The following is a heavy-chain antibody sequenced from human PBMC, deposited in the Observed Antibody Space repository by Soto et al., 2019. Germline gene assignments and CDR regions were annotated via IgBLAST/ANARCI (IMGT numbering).Heavy chain of an antibody. CDR2: INTNTGGT. CDR1: GYTLTYSS. D-gene: IGHD2-2*01. Sequence: VASVKVSCAASGYTLTYSSIHWVRHAPGQGLEWMGWINTNTGGTNYAQSFLGRVTLTRDTSISTAYMEVNRLRSDDMAVYYCARVYPSATSCYDFWGHGTLVTVSS. CDR3: ARVYPSATSCYDF. J-gene: IGHJ4*01. V-gene: IGHV1-2*02.